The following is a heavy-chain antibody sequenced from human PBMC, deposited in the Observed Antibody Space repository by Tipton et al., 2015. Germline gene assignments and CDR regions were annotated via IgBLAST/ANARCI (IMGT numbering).Heavy chain of an antibody. Sequence: SLRLSCAASGFTFGVYAMTWVRQAPGKGLERVSAISGTGGSTYYADSVKVRFAISRDNSKNTLHLHMSSLRADDTAVYYCAKHSRDVIHRNWFDPWGQGTLVTVSS. V-gene: IGHV3-23*01. J-gene: IGHJ5*02. CDR2: ISGTGGST. D-gene: IGHD5-24*01. CDR1: GFTFGVYA. CDR3: AKHSRDVIHRNWFDP.